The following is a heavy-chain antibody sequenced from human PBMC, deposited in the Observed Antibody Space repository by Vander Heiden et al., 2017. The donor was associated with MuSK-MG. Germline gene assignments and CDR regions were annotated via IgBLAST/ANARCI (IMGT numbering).Heavy chain of an antibody. D-gene: IGHD3-9*01. Sequence: QVQLVESGGGVVQSGRSLRLSCAASGFTFSSFAVHWVRQAPGKGLEGVAVISYDGRNENYADSVKGRFIISRDNSKNTLFLQMNSLRVEETAVYYCGRGATWLSSYYNYLMDVWGQGTTVTVSS. CDR3: GRGATWLSSYYNYLMDV. V-gene: IGHV3-30*01. J-gene: IGHJ6*02. CDR2: ISYDGRNE. CDR1: GFTFSSFA.